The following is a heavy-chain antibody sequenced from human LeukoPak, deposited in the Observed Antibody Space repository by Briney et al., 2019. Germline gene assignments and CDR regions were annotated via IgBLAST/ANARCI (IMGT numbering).Heavy chain of an antibody. J-gene: IGHJ4*02. CDR1: GFTFSDNY. V-gene: IGHV4-59*01. CDR3: ARVVGGWGSFDY. D-gene: IGHD6-19*01. CDR2: IYYSGST. Sequence: GSLRLSCAASGFTFSDNYMSWIRQPPGKGLEWIGYIYYSGSTNYNPSPKSRVTISVDTSKNQFSLKLSSVTAADTAVYYCARVVGGWGSFDYWGQGTLVAVSS.